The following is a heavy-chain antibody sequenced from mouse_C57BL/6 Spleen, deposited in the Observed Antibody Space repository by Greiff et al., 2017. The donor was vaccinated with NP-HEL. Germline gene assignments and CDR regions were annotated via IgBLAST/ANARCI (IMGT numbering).Heavy chain of an antibody. CDR3: ARPGPYDECAY. Sequence: VKLQQPGAELVKPGASVKLSCKASGYTFTSYWMHWVKQRPGQGLEWIGMIHPNSGSTNYNEKFKSKATLTVDKSSSTAYMQLSSLTSEDSAVYYCARPGPYDECAYWGQGTLVTVSA. D-gene: IGHD2-12*01. CDR2: IHPNSGST. CDR1: GYTFTSYW. J-gene: IGHJ3*01. V-gene: IGHV1-64*01.